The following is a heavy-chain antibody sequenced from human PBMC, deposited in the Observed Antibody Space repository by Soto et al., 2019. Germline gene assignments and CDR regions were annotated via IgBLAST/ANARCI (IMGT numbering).Heavy chain of an antibody. Sequence: GGSLRLSCAASGFTFSSYAMHWVRQAPGKGLEWVAVISYDGSNKYYADSVKGRFTISRDDSKNTLYLQMNSLRAEDTAVYYCARDMQSCGGDCFSPYFDYWGQATLVTASS. V-gene: IGHV3-30-3*01. J-gene: IGHJ4*02. D-gene: IGHD2-21*02. CDR2: ISYDGSNK. CDR1: GFTFSSYA. CDR3: ARDMQSCGGDCFSPYFDY.